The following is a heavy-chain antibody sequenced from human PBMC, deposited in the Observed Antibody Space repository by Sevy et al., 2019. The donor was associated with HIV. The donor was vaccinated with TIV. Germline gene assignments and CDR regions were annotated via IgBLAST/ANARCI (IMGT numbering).Heavy chain of an antibody. Sequence: SETLSLTCAVYGGSFSGYYWNWIRQSPGKGLEWIGEINHSGSTHYNPSLKSRVTISVDMSKNQFSLRLNSVTAADTAVYYCARAPPVLVVPGAPSWFDPWGQGTLVTVSS. CDR3: ARAPPVLVVPGAPSWFDP. V-gene: IGHV4-34*01. D-gene: IGHD2-2*01. CDR1: GGSFSGYY. J-gene: IGHJ5*02. CDR2: INHSGST.